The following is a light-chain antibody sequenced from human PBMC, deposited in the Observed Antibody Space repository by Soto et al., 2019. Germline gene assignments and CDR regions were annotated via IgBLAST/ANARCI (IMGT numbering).Light chain of an antibody. Sequence: EIVLTQSPGTLSLSPGERATLSCRASQSFTSTSLAWYQQKPGQAPRLLISGASRRAAGIPDRFSGSGSGTDFTVTISRLESEDIAVYYCQQYDSSPRTFGQGTRVEIK. V-gene: IGKV3-20*01. CDR3: QQYDSSPRT. CDR2: GAS. CDR1: QSFTSTS. J-gene: IGKJ1*01.